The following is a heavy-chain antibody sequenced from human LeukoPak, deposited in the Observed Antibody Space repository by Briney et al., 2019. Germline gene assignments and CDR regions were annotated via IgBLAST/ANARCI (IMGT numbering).Heavy chain of an antibody. V-gene: IGHV3-30*02. Sequence: PRGALRLSCAASGFTFSSYGMHWVRQAPRKGLGWVAFIRYDGSNKYYADSVKGRFTISRDNSKNTLYLQMNSLRAEDTAVYYCAKEGPVIEQWLVQYFDYWGQGTLVTVSS. J-gene: IGHJ4*02. CDR1: GFTFSSYG. CDR3: AKEGPVIEQWLVQYFDY. CDR2: IRYDGSNK. D-gene: IGHD6-19*01.